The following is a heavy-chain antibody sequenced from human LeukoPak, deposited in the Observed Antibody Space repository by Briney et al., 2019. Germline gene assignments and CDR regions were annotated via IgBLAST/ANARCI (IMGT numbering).Heavy chain of an antibody. CDR3: ARDKGYSGSYYYYYYYMDV. V-gene: IGHV3-21*06. Sequence: KSGGSLRLSCAASGFTFSSYGMNWVRQAPGKGLEWVSSISTSSSYIYYADSMKGRFTISRDNAKNSLYLQMNSLRAEDTAVYYCARDKGYSGSYYYYYYYMDVWGKGTTVTVSS. D-gene: IGHD1-26*01. J-gene: IGHJ6*03. CDR1: GFTFSSYG. CDR2: ISTSSSYI.